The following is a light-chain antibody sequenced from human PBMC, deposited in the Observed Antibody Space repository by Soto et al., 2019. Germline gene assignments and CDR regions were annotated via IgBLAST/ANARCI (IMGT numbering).Light chain of an antibody. CDR3: SSYTSSDTVV. CDR1: SSDVGGYNY. V-gene: IGLV2-14*01. Sequence: QSALTQPASVSGSPGQSITISCTGTSSDVGGYNYVSWYQQHPGKAPKLMIYDVSNRPSGISNRFSGSKSVNTASLTISGLQAEDEADYYCSSYTSSDTVVFGGGTKVTVL. CDR2: DVS. J-gene: IGLJ2*01.